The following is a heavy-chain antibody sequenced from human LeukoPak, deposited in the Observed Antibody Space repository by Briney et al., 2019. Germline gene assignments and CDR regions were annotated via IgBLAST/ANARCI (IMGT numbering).Heavy chain of an antibody. V-gene: IGHV3-48*04. D-gene: IGHD3-10*02. CDR1: GFTVGSNS. CDR2: ISSSGSTI. CDR3: AELGITMIGGV. Sequence: PGGSLRLSCTVSGFTVGSNSMNWVRQAPGKGLEWVSYISSSGSTIYYADSVKGRFIISRDNAKNSLYLQMNSLRAEDTAVYYCAELGITMIGGVWGKGTTVTISS. J-gene: IGHJ6*04.